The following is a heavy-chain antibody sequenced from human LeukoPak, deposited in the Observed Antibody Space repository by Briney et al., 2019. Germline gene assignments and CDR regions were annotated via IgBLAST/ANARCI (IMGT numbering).Heavy chain of an antibody. CDR2: ISGSGGST. Sequence: PGGSLRLSCAACGFTFSSYAMSWVRQAPGKGLEWVSAISGSGGSTYYADSVKGRVTISRHNSKNTLYLQMNSLRAEDTAVYYCAKDGRGCGVNYDILTGYYWRPNFDYWGQGTLVTVSS. CDR3: AKDGRGCGVNYDILTGYYWRPNFDY. CDR1: GFTFSSYA. D-gene: IGHD3-9*01. V-gene: IGHV3-23*01. J-gene: IGHJ4*02.